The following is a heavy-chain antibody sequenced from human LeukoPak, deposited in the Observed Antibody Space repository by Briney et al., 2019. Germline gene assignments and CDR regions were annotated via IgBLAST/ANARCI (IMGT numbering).Heavy chain of an antibody. Sequence: ASVEVSCKASGYTFTSYGISWVRQAPGQGPEWMGWISAYNGNTNYAQKLQGRVTMTTDTSTSTAYMELRSLRSDDTAVYYCARQYYSSSWYYFDYWGQGTLVTVSS. CDR2: ISAYNGNT. CDR3: ARQYYSSSWYYFDY. J-gene: IGHJ4*02. CDR1: GYTFTSYG. V-gene: IGHV1-18*01. D-gene: IGHD6-13*01.